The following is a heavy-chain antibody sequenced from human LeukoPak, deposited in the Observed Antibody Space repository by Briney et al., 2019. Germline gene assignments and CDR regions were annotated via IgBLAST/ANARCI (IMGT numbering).Heavy chain of an antibody. CDR1: GFTFSIYN. V-gene: IGHV3-30*02. Sequence: GGSLRLSCAASGFTFSIYNMHWVRQAPGKGLEWVTFIGHSGNDKYYADSVKGRFTISRDNSKNTLYLQMNSLRAEDTAVYYCARGKCSGGSCYSKTKVYYYYYYMDVWGKGTTVTISS. D-gene: IGHD2-15*01. CDR3: ARGKCSGGSCYSKTKVYYYYYYMDV. CDR2: IGHSGNDK. J-gene: IGHJ6*03.